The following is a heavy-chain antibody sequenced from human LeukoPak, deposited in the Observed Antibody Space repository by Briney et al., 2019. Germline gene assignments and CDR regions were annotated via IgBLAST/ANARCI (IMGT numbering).Heavy chain of an antibody. D-gene: IGHD6-19*01. CDR3: ARVGSHSSGWDPGRDYFDY. CDR1: GGSFSGYY. CDR2: INHSGSA. V-gene: IGHV4-34*01. J-gene: IGHJ4*02. Sequence: SETLSLTCAVYGGSFSGYYWSWIRQPPGKGLEWIGEINHSGSANYNPSLKSRVTISVDTSKNQFSLKLSSVTAADTAVYYCARVGSHSSGWDPGRDYFDYGGQGTLVTVPS.